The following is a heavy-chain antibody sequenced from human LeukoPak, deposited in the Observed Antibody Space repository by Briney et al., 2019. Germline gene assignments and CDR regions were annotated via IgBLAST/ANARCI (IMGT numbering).Heavy chain of an antibody. D-gene: IGHD6-13*01. V-gene: IGHV1-2*02. Sequence: PGRSLRLSCAASGFTFSSYGMHWVRQAPGQGLEWMGWINPNSGGTNYAQKFQGRVTMTRDTSISTAYMELSRLRSDDTAVYYCARDHDSSSWLTLCNWFDPWGQGTLVTVSS. CDR2: INPNSGGT. CDR3: ARDHDSSSWLTLCNWFDP. CDR1: GFTFSSYG. J-gene: IGHJ5*02.